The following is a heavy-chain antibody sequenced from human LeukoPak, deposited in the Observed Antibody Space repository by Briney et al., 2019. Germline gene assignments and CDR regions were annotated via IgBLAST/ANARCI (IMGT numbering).Heavy chain of an antibody. J-gene: IGHJ6*04. Sequence: SETLSLTCTVSGGSISSYYLSWIRQPPGKGLEWIGYIYYSGSTNYNPSLKSRVTISVDTSKNQFSLKLSSVTAADTAVYYCARVPYCSGGSCYPVLPRYGMDVWGKGTTVTVSS. CDR2: IYYSGST. CDR3: ARVPYCSGGSCYPVLPRYGMDV. V-gene: IGHV4-59*01. D-gene: IGHD2-15*01. CDR1: GGSISSYY.